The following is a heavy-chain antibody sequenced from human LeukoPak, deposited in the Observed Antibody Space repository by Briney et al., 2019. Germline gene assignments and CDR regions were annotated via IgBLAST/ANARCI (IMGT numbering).Heavy chain of an antibody. CDR3: ARDSDHYDTSGFSLYYFDS. V-gene: IGHV3-48*01. CDR2: ISSGSSTI. D-gene: IGHD3-22*01. J-gene: IGHJ4*02. Sequence: GGSLRLSCVDSGFTFRSYSMNWVRQAPGKGLGWVAYISSGSSTIYHADSVKDRFTISRDNARNSLYLQMNSLRAEDTAVYYCARDSDHYDTSGFSLYYFDSWGQGTLVTVSS. CDR1: GFTFRSYS.